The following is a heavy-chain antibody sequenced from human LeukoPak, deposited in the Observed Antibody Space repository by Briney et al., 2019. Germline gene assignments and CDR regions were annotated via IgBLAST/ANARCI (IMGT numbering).Heavy chain of an antibody. CDR1: GFTVSSNY. V-gene: IGHV3-74*01. CDR3: YLSGSFDY. Sequence: PGGSLRLSCAASGFTVSSNYMSWVRQAPGKGLEWVSRINSDGSSTVYADSVKGRFTISRDYAKNTLYLQMNSLGVEDTAVYYCYLSGSFDYWGQGTLVIVSS. J-gene: IGHJ4*02. D-gene: IGHD1-26*01. CDR2: INSDGSST.